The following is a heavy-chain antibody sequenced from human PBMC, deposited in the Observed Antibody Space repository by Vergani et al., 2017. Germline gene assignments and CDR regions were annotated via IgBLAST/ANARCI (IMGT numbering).Heavy chain of an antibody. CDR2: IIPIFGTA. D-gene: IGHD3-22*01. Sequence: QVQLVQSGAEVMKPGSSVKLSCKASGGTFSSYAISWVRQAPGQGLEWMGGIIPIFGTANYAQKFQGRVTITADKSTSTAYMELSSLRSEDTAVYYCAREGYYDSSGYQYYFDYWGQGTLVTVSS. V-gene: IGHV1-69*06. CDR1: GGTFSSYA. CDR3: AREGYYDSSGYQYYFDY. J-gene: IGHJ4*02.